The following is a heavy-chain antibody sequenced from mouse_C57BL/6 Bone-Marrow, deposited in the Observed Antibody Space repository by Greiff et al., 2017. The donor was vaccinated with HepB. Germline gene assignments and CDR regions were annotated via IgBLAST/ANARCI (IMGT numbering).Heavy chain of an antibody. CDR2: INPNNGGT. J-gene: IGHJ2*01. Sequence: EVQLQESGPELVKPGASVKMSCKASGYTFTDYNIHWVKQSHGKSLEWIGYINPNNGGTSYNQKFKGKATLTVNKSSSTAYMELRSLTSEDSAVYYCARGLLRSYFDCWGQGTTLTVSS. V-gene: IGHV1-22*01. CDR3: ARGLLRSYFDC. CDR1: GYTFTDYN. D-gene: IGHD1-1*01.